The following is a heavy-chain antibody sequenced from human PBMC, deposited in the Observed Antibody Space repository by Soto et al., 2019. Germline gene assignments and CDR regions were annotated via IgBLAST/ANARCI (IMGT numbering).Heavy chain of an antibody. Sequence: TSETLSLTCTVSGGSISSGGYYWSWIRQHPGKGLEWIGYIYYSGSTYYNPSLKSRVTISVDTSKNQFSLKLSSVTAADTAVYYCARDYLAHWFDPWGQGTLVTVSS. CDR1: GGSISSGGYY. J-gene: IGHJ5*02. V-gene: IGHV4-31*03. CDR2: IYYSGST. CDR3: ARDYLAHWFDP.